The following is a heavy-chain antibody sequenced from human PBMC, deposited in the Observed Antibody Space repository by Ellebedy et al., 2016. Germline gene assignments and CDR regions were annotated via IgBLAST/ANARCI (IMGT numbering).Heavy chain of an antibody. Sequence: GESLKISCAASGFTFSSYAMNWVRQAPGKGLEWVSHISGSGGSTYYADSVKGRFTISRDNSKNTLYLQMNNLRAEDTAVYYCAKTQSSSSYLSHFDYWGQGSLVTVSS. J-gene: IGHJ4*02. D-gene: IGHD6-6*01. CDR2: ISGSGGST. CDR3: AKTQSSSSYLSHFDY. V-gene: IGHV3-23*01. CDR1: GFTFSSYA.